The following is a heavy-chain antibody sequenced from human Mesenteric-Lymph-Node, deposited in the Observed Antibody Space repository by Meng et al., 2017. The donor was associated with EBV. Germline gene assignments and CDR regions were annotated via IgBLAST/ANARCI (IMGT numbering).Heavy chain of an antibody. CDR1: GLTFSNYA. V-gene: IGHV3-23*01. CDR3: SNLPYSY. Sequence: EVSILECGCGLVQPGGSLRLSFPASGLTFSNYAMSWVRQAPGRGLEWVSGISGSGGTRYYADSVKGRFSISRDNSGNTVYLQMNSLRVEDTAVYYCSNLPYSYWGQGTLVTVSS. CDR2: ISGSGGTR. J-gene: IGHJ4*02. D-gene: IGHD4-11*01.